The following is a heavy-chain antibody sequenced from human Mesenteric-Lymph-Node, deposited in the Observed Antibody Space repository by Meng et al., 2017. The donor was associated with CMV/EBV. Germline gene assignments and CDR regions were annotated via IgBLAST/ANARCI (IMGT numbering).Heavy chain of an antibody. D-gene: IGHD3-22*01. CDR2: ISHDGSDK. V-gene: IGHV3-30*04. Sequence: GESLKISCAASGFTLSSYALHWVRQAPGKGLEWVAVISHDGSDKYHADSVKGRFSISRDNSKNTLYLQMNSLGAEDTAVYYCASLQVGHYDSSGYYYVDYWGQGTLVTVSS. J-gene: IGHJ4*02. CDR1: GFTLSSYA. CDR3: ASLQVGHYDSSGYYYVDY.